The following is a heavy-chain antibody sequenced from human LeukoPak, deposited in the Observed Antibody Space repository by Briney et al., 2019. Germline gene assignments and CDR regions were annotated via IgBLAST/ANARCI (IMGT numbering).Heavy chain of an antibody. V-gene: IGHV4-4*02. CDR1: GFTFSSSTM. CDR2: IYHTGNT. J-gene: IGHJ4*02. Sequence: PGGSLRLSCAASGFTFSSSTMSWVRQAPGKGLEWIGEIYHTGNTNYNPSLKSRVTISVDKSKNQFSLNLNSVTAADTAVYYCARNPGYWGQGTLVTVSS. CDR3: ARNPGY. D-gene: IGHD1-14*01.